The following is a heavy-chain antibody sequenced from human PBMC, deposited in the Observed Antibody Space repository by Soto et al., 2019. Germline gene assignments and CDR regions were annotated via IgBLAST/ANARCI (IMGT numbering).Heavy chain of an antibody. D-gene: IGHD6-19*01. J-gene: IGHJ4*02. CDR3: AKAVSGIAGAGYFDY. V-gene: IGHV3-23*01. CDR1: GFTFSSYG. CDR2: ISGSGGST. Sequence: EVQLLESGGGLVQPGGSLRLSCAASGFTFSSYGMSWVRQAPGKGLEWVSAISGSGGSTYYADSVKGRFTISRDNSKNTLNLQMNSLRAVDTAVYYCAKAVSGIAGAGYFDYWGQGTLVTVSS.